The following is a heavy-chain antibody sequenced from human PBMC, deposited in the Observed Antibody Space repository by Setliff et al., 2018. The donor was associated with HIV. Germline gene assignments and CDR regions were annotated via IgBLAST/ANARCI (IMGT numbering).Heavy chain of an antibody. CDR1: GGSINSGCYS. CDR3: ARGIRDSCEGSPYYSYCYMDV. Sequence: PSETLSLTCTVSGGSINSGCYSWTWVRHVQGKGLERIGFVFYTGATYSSPSLKSRITMSVDTSRNQFSLKVNSVTAADTAVYYCARGIRDSCEGSPYYSYCYMDVWGTGTTVTVSS. D-gene: IGHD3-9*01. CDR2: VFYTGAT. V-gene: IGHV4-31*03. J-gene: IGHJ6*03.